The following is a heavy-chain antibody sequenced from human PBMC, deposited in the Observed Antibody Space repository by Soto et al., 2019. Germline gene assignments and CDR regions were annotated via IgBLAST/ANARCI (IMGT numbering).Heavy chain of an antibody. J-gene: IGHJ6*02. CDR3: ARIWGYSSSWSSYYYGMDV. CDR2: IFSNDEK. Sequence: GSGPTLVNPTETLTLTCPVSGFSLSNARMGVSWIRQPPGKALEWLAHIFSNDEKSYSTSLKSRLTISKDTSKSQVVLTMTNMDPVDTATYYCARIWGYSSSWSSYYYGMDVWGQGTTVTVSS. CDR1: GFSLSNARMG. V-gene: IGHV2-26*01. D-gene: IGHD6-13*01.